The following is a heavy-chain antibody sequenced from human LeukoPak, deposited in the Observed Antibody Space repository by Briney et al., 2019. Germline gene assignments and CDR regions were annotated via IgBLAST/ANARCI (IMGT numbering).Heavy chain of an antibody. D-gene: IGHD3-10*01. CDR2: INPNSGGT. Sequence: ASVKVSCKASGYTFTGYYMHWVRQAPGQGLEWMGWINPNSGGTNYAQKFQGRVTMTRDTPISTAYMELSRLRSDDTAVYYCARDAGSQGYFDYWGQGTLVTVSS. V-gene: IGHV1-2*02. CDR3: ARDAGSQGYFDY. CDR1: GYTFTGYY. J-gene: IGHJ4*02.